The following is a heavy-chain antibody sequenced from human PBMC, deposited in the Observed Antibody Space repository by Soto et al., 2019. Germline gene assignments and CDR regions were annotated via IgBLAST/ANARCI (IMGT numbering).Heavy chain of an antibody. Sequence: EVQMVESGGGLVKPGGSLRLSCAASGFTFSRYSMNWVRQAPGKGLEWVSSSSSGRTYTDYADSVKGGCTISGDNAKNSLYLQMNSLRAEDTAVYYCATMGSGYYYDYWGQGTLVTVSS. CDR2: SSSGRTYT. J-gene: IGHJ4*02. CDR3: ATMGSGYYYDY. V-gene: IGHV3-21*01. CDR1: GFTFSRYS. D-gene: IGHD3-22*01.